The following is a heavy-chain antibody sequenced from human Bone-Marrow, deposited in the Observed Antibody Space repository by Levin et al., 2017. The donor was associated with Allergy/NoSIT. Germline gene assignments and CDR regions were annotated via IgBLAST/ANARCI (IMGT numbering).Heavy chain of an antibody. J-gene: IGHJ4*02. CDR1: GFIFSDYY. D-gene: IGHD4-11*01. Sequence: LAGGSLRLSCAASGFIFSDYYMDWVRQAPGKGLEWIARSRNKARGYTTEYAASVKGRFTVSRDDSTSSLYLQVNSLKSEDTAVYYCTRAATGNYISDYWGQGTLVTVSS. V-gene: IGHV3-72*01. CDR3: TRAATGNYISDY. CDR2: SRNKARGYTT.